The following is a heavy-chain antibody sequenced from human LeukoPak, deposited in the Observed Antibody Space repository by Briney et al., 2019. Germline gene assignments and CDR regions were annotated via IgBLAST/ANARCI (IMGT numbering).Heavy chain of an antibody. CDR3: ARGLGYCSGGSCYSPWFDP. J-gene: IGHJ5*02. D-gene: IGHD2-15*01. CDR2: ISAYNGNT. CDR1: GYTFTSYG. Sequence: ASVEVSCKASGYTFTSYGISWVRQAPGQGLEWMGWISAYNGNTNYAQKLQGRVTMTTDTSTSTAYMELRSLRSDDTAVYYCARGLGYCSGGSCYSPWFDPWGQGTLVTVSS. V-gene: IGHV1-18*01.